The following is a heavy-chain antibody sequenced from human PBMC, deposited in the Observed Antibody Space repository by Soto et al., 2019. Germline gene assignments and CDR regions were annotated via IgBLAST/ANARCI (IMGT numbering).Heavy chain of an antibody. CDR1: GGSFSGYY. J-gene: IGHJ6*02. CDR2: INHSGST. CDR3: ARLGFWSGYYGMDV. Sequence: SETLSLTCAVYGGSFSGYYWSWIRQPPGKGLEWTGEINHSGSTNYNPSLKSRVTISVDTSKNQFSLKLSSVTAADTAVYYCARLGFWSGYYGMDVWGQGTTVTVSS. V-gene: IGHV4-34*01. D-gene: IGHD3-3*01.